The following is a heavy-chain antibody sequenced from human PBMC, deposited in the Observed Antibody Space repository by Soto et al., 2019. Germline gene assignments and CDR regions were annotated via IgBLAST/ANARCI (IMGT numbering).Heavy chain of an antibody. CDR2: IIPIFGTA. CDR1: GGTFSSYA. J-gene: IGHJ6*02. V-gene: IGHV1-69*12. Sequence: QVQLVQSGAEVKKPGSSVKLSCKASGGTFSSYAISWVRQAPGQGLEWMGGIIPIFGTANYAQKFQGRVTITADESTSTAYMELSSLRSEDTAVYYCARGSYQQLPRPYYYGMDVWGQGTTVTVSS. CDR3: ARGSYQQLPRPYYYGMDV. D-gene: IGHD6-13*01.